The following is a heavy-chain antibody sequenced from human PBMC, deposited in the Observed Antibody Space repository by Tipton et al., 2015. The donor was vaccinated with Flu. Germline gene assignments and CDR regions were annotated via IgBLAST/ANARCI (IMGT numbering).Heavy chain of an antibody. D-gene: IGHD3-10*01. Sequence: SLRLSCVASGFTVSSNYMSWVRQASGKGLEWVSIIDGSGTTYYRDSVKGRFNISRDSSKNTLYLQMNGLRDEDTAVYYCARNYGSGSYSGTARIDYWGQGTLVSVSS. CDR3: ARNYGSGSYSGTARIDY. CDR2: IDGSGTT. CDR1: GFTVSSNY. V-gene: IGHV3-66*02. J-gene: IGHJ4*02.